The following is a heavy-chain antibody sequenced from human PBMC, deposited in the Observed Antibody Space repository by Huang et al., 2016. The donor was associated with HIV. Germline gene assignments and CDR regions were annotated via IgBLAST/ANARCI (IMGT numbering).Heavy chain of an antibody. J-gene: IGHJ4*02. V-gene: IGHV1-24*01. CDR2: SDPEEGET. CDR1: GYILTELA. Sequence: QVQLVQSGAEVRKPGASVKVSCKVSGYILTELAMHWVRQSAGKGLEWRGGSDPEEGETMYAEKLQGRVTMTEDTATDTAYLELSGLTSDDTAVYYCATHSGGDSYAPYYWGQGTLVTVSS. D-gene: IGHD2-21*02. CDR3: ATHSGGDSYAPYY.